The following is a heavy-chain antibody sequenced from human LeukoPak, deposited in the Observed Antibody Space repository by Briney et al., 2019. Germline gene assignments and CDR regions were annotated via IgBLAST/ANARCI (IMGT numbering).Heavy chain of an antibody. Sequence: GASVKVSCKASGYTFTSYDINWVRQATGQGLEWMGWMNPNSGNTGYAQKFQGRVTITADESTSTAYMELSSLRSEDTAVYYCASYLGYCSSTSCSGKNWFDPWGQGTLVTVSS. D-gene: IGHD2-2*01. V-gene: IGHV1-8*01. CDR1: GYTFTSYD. J-gene: IGHJ5*02. CDR2: MNPNSGNT. CDR3: ASYLGYCSSTSCSGKNWFDP.